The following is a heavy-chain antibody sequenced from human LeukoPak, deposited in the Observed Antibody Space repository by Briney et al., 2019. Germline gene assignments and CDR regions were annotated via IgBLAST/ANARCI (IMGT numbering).Heavy chain of an antibody. CDR1: GFTFSASA. CDR2: IRNKRNDHAT. Sequence: PGGSLRLSCAASGFTFSASALHWVRQASGKGLEWLGRIRNKRNDHATLYAASVKGRFTIPRDDSTNTAYLQLNSLNTEDTAMYYCTRHGNGDDTSGYTDYWGRGTLVTVSS. CDR3: TRHGNGDDTSGYTDY. J-gene: IGHJ4*02. V-gene: IGHV3-73*01. D-gene: IGHD3-22*01.